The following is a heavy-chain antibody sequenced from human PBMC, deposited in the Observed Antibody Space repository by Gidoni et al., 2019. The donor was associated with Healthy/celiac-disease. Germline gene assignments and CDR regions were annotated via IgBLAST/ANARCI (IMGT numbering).Heavy chain of an antibody. CDR2: ISYDGSNK. V-gene: IGHV3-30-3*01. Sequence: QVQLVESGVGVVKPGRSLRLSCASSGFTFRSYAMHWVRQAPGKGLEWVAVISYDGSNKYYADSVKGRFTISRDNSKNTLYLQMNSLRAEDTAVYYCARDLMYYYDSSGYSMGFAFDIWGQGTMVTVSS. CDR3: ARDLMYYYDSSGYSMGFAFDI. J-gene: IGHJ3*02. D-gene: IGHD3-22*01. CDR1: GFTFRSYA.